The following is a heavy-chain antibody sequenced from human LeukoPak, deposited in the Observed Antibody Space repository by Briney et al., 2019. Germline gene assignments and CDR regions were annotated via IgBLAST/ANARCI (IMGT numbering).Heavy chain of an antibody. CDR2: ISGSGGST. CDR3: AKEQRDWNYGVFDY. D-gene: IGHD1-7*01. J-gene: IGHJ4*02. CDR1: GFTFSSYA. V-gene: IGHV3-23*01. Sequence: PGGSPRLSCAASGFTFSSYAMSWVRQAPGKGLEWVSAISGSGGSTNYADSVKGRLTISRDNSKNMLYLQMNSLRAEDTAEYYCAKEQRDWNYGVFDYWGQGTQVTVSS.